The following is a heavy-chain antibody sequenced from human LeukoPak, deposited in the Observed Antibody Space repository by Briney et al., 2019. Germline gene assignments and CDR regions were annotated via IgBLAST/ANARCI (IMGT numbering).Heavy chain of an antibody. Sequence: EASVKVSCRVSGYTLTELSMHWVRQAPGKGLEWMGGFDPEDGETIYAQKFQGRVTMTEDISTDTAYMELSSLRSEDTAVYYCATDDPVSYDSSGYYWDYWGQGTLVTVSS. CDR3: ATDDPVSYDSSGYYWDY. D-gene: IGHD3-22*01. CDR2: FDPEDGET. J-gene: IGHJ4*02. V-gene: IGHV1-24*01. CDR1: GYTLTELS.